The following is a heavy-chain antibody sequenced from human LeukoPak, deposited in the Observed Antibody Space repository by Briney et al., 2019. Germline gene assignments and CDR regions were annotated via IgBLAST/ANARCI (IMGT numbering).Heavy chain of an antibody. CDR3: AAVPPPYCSSTSCPDY. D-gene: IGHD2-2*01. CDR1: GFTFTSSV. CDR2: IVVGSGNT. V-gene: IGHV1-58*01. Sequence: SVKVSCKASGFTFTSSVVQWVRQARGQRLEWIGWIVVGSGNTNYAQRFQERVTITRDMSTSTAYMELSSLRSEDTAVYYCAAVPPPYCSSTSCPDYWGQGTLVTVSS. J-gene: IGHJ4*02.